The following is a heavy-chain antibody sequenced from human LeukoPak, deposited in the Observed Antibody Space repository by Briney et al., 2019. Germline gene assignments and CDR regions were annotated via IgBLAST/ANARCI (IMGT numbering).Heavy chain of an antibody. J-gene: IGHJ4*02. Sequence: ASVKVSCKASGYTFTGYYMHWVRQAPGQGLEWVGWINPNSGGTNYAQKFQGRVTMTRDTSISAAYMELTRLRSDDTAVYFCARAIEGPRVDYWGQGTLVTVSS. CDR3: ARAIEGPRVDY. D-gene: IGHD1-26*01. V-gene: IGHV1-2*02. CDR1: GYTFTGYY. CDR2: INPNSGGT.